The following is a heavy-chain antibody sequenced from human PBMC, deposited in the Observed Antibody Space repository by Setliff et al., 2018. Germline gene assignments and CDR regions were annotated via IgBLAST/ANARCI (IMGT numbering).Heavy chain of an antibody. Sequence: SETLSLTCTVSGGSISSSSYYWGWIRQPPGKGLEWIGSIYYSGSTYYNPSLKSRVTISVDTSKNQFSLKLSSVTAADTAVYYCASLPYYDRCGYSLSYYWGQGTLVTVSS. CDR1: GGSISSSSYY. CDR2: IYYSGST. J-gene: IGHJ4*02. CDR3: ASLPYYDRCGYSLSYY. D-gene: IGHD3-22*01. V-gene: IGHV4-39*01.